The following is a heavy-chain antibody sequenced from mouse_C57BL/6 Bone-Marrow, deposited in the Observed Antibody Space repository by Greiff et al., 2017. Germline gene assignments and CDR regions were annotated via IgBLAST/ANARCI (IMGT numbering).Heavy chain of an antibody. D-gene: IGHD2-10*01. CDR2: ISDGGSYT. Sequence: EVKLMESGGGLVKPGGSLKLSCAASGFTFSSYAMSWVRQTPEKRLAWVATISDGGSYTYYPDNVKGRFTISRDNAKNNLYLQMSHLKSEDTAMYYCAAYYYYAMDYWGQGTSGTVSS. V-gene: IGHV5-4*03. CDR1: GFTFSSYA. CDR3: AAYYYYAMDY. J-gene: IGHJ4*01.